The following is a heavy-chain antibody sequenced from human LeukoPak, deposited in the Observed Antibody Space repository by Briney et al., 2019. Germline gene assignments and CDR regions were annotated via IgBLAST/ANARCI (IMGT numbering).Heavy chain of an antibody. D-gene: IGHD1-1*01. CDR3: ARVSGTRDAFDI. V-gene: IGHV1-46*01. J-gene: IGHJ3*02. Sequence: ASVKVSCKAFGYTFTSNYMHWERQAPGQGPEWMGVISPSGGSTTYAQKFQGRVTLTRDMSTSTDYLELSSLRSEDTAVYYCARVSGTRDAFDIWGQGTMVTVSS. CDR2: ISPSGGST. CDR1: GYTFTSNY.